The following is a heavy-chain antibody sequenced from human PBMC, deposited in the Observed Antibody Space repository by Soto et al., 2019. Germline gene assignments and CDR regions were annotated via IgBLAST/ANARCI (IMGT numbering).Heavy chain of an antibody. V-gene: IGHV3-48*04. Sequence: GGSLRLSCAVFGFTFSSYSMNLVSQAPGKGLEWVSYISSSSSTIYYADSVKGRFTISRDNAKNSLYLQMNSLRAEDTAVYYCARLRHLPYYYYYMDVWGKGTTVTVSS. CDR2: ISSSSSTI. CDR3: ARLRHLPYYYYYMDV. CDR1: GFTFSSYS. J-gene: IGHJ6*03.